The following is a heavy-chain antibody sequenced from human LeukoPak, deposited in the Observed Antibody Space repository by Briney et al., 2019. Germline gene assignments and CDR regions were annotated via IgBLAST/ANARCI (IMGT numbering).Heavy chain of an antibody. CDR3: AKDRYSGLNTIDY. V-gene: IGHV3-30*18. D-gene: IGHD6-13*01. CDR2: ISYDGSYK. J-gene: IGHJ4*02. Sequence: GGSLRLSCAASAFTFSTYGMHWVRQAPGKGLEWVAVISYDGSYKFYADSVKGRFTISRDNSKSTLYLQMNSLRAEDTAVYYCAKDRYSGLNTIDYWGQGTLVTVSS. CDR1: AFTFSTYG.